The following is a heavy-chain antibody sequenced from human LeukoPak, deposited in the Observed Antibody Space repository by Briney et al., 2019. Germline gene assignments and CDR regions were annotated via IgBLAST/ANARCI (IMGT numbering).Heavy chain of an antibody. D-gene: IGHD3-10*01. V-gene: IGHV4-59*12. CDR1: GGSISSCS. Sequence: SETLSLTCTVSGGSISSCSWSWVRQPPGRGLEWIGYIYYSGRTTYNPSLKSRVTISLDTSKNQFSLKLTSVTAADTAVYYCAGDYGSGSYRFDYWGQGTLVTVSS. J-gene: IGHJ4*02. CDR2: IYYSGRT. CDR3: AGDYGSGSYRFDY.